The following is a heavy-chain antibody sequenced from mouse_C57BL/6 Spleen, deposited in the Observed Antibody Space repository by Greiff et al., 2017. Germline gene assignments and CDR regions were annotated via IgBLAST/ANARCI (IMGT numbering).Heavy chain of an antibody. Sequence: VMLVESGPGLVAPSPSLSITCTVSGFSLTSYGVHWVRQPPGKGLEWLVVIWSDGSTTYNTALNTRLNISKENSKSQVFLKMNSLQTDDTAMYYWARHEDHGGDYAMDYGGQGTSVTVSS. CDR3: ARHEDHGGDYAMDY. D-gene: IGHD1-2*01. CDR2: IWSDGST. CDR1: GFSLTSYG. J-gene: IGHJ4*01. V-gene: IGHV2-6-1*01.